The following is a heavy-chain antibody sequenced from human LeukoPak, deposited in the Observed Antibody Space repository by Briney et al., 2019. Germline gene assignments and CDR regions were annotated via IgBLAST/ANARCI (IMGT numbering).Heavy chain of an antibody. Sequence: PGGSLRLSCAASGFTLSSDGMNWVRQAPGKGLEWVSYISSSSGSTMFYADSVKGRFAISRDDAKNTVYLQVNSLRAEDTGVYYCARDKGGLGDYWGQGTLVTVSP. D-gene: IGHD2-15*01. V-gene: IGHV3-48*04. J-gene: IGHJ4*02. CDR3: ARDKGGLGDY. CDR2: ISSSSGSTM. CDR1: GFTLSSDG.